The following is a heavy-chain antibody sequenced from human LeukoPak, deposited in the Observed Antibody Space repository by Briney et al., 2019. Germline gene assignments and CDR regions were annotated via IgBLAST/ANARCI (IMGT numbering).Heavy chain of an antibody. CDR2: LYSGGST. CDR1: GFTFSSYG. D-gene: IGHD1-1*01. CDR3: ARVRGWKYFDY. V-gene: IGHV3-66*01. Sequence: GGSLRLSCAASGFTFSSYGMSWVRQAPGKGLEWVSLLYSGGSTYYADSVKGRFTVSRDNSKNTLYLQMNSLRGEDTAVYYCARVRGWKYFDYWGQGTLVTVSS. J-gene: IGHJ4*02.